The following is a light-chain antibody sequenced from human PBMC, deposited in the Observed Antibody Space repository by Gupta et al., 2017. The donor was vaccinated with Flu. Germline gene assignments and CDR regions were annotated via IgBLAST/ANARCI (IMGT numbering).Light chain of an antibody. CDR3: QQLNSYPLA. CDR1: QGISSD. CDR2: AAS. Sequence: PSLLSASVGDRVNITCRASQGISSDLAWYQQKPGKAPKLLIYAASTLQSGVTSRFSGSGSGTEFTLTISRLQTEDFATYYCQQLNSYPLAFGGGTKVEIK. V-gene: IGKV1-9*01. J-gene: IGKJ4*01.